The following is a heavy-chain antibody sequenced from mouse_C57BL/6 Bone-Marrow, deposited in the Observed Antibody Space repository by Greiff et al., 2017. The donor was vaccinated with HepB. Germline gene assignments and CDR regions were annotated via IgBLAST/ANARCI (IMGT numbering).Heavy chain of an antibody. Sequence: EVQGVESGGGLVQPKGSLKLSCAASGFSFNTYAMNWVRQAPGKGLEWVARIRSKSNNYATYYADSVKDRFTISRDDSESMLYLQMNNLKTEDTAMYYCVRHTAQATHYAMDYWGQGTSVTVSS. CDR3: VRHTAQATHYAMDY. CDR2: IRSKSNNYAT. J-gene: IGHJ4*01. D-gene: IGHD3-2*02. CDR1: GFSFNTYA. V-gene: IGHV10-1*01.